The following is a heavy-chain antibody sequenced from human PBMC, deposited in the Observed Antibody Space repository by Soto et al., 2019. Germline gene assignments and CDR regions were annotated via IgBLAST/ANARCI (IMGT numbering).Heavy chain of an antibody. CDR1: GYSISSGYY. D-gene: IGHD2-2*01. Sequence: SSETLSLTCAVSGYSISSGYYWGWIRQPLGKGLEWIGSIYHSGSTYYNPSLKSRVTISVDTSKNQFSLKLSSVTAADTAVYYCARDCTSTTCYLYYYGMDVWGQGTTVTVSS. CDR2: IYHSGST. V-gene: IGHV4-38-2*01. CDR3: ARDCTSTTCYLYYYGMDV. J-gene: IGHJ6*02.